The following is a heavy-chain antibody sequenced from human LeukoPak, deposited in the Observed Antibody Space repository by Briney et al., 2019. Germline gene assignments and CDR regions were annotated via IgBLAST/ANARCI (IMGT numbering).Heavy chain of an antibody. Sequence: GGSLRFSCAASGFTFSSYEMNWVRQAPGKGLEWVSYISSSGSTTYYADSVKGRFTISRETAKNSLYLQMNSLRAEDTAVYYCARSYLPGYSSASSYYYYYMDVWGKGTTVAVSS. V-gene: IGHV3-48*03. D-gene: IGHD6-19*01. CDR2: ISSSGSTT. J-gene: IGHJ6*03. CDR1: GFTFSSYE. CDR3: ARSYLPGYSSASSYYYYYMDV.